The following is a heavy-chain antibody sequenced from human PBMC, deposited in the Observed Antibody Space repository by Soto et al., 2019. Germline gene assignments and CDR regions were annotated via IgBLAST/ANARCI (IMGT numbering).Heavy chain of an antibody. D-gene: IGHD4-4*01. V-gene: IGHV3-30*18. CDR1: GFTFSSYG. CDR3: AKDTGLSDAFDI. CDR2: ISYDGSNK. J-gene: IGHJ3*02. Sequence: QVQLVESGGGVVQPGRSLRLSCAASGFTFSSYGMHWVRQAPGKGLEWVAVISYDGSNKYYADSVKGRFTISRDNSKNTLYLQMNGLRAEDTAVYYCAKDTGLSDAFDIWGQGTMVTVSS.